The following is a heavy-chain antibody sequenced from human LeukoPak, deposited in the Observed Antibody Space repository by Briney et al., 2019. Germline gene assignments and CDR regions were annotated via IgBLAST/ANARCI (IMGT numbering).Heavy chain of an antibody. Sequence: SVTVSCTASGGPLSSYAISWVRQAPGQGLEWLGTIIPIVGVTHYAQKFQGTLTMSADKFTNTVYMELSSLRSEDSAMYYCTRRHEDYFYFDSWGQGTVVTVSS. D-gene: IGHD2/OR15-2a*01. CDR3: TRRHEDYFYFDS. V-gene: IGHV1-69*04. CDR2: IIPIVGVT. J-gene: IGHJ4*02. CDR1: GGPLSSYA.